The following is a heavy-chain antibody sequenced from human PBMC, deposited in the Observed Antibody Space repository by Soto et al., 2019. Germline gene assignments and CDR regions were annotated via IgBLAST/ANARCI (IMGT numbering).Heavy chain of an antibody. CDR3: AKEPNYDFWSGCRYFDS. CDR1: GFTFSNYA. Sequence: DVQLLESGGGLVQPGGSLRLSCTASGFTFSNYAMSWVRQAPGKGLEWVSSMSGSGGSTYYADSVKGRFTISRDNSKKTLDLHMSSLRAEDTAFYYCAKEPNYDFWSGCRYFDSWGQGSLVTVSS. J-gene: IGHJ4*02. D-gene: IGHD3-3*01. V-gene: IGHV3-23*01. CDR2: MSGSGGST.